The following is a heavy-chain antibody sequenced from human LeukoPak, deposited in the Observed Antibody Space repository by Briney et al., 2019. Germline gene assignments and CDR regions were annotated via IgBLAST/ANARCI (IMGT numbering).Heavy chain of an antibody. CDR3: ARVDSSSWYSHGDEYFQH. Sequence: ASVKVSCKASGYTFTSYGISWVRQAPGQGLEWMGWISAYNGNTNYAQKFQGRVTMTTDTSTSTVYMELRSLRSDDTAVYYCARVDSSSWYSHGDEYFQHWGQGTLVTVSS. D-gene: IGHD6-13*01. CDR1: GYTFTSYG. V-gene: IGHV1-18*01. J-gene: IGHJ1*01. CDR2: ISAYNGNT.